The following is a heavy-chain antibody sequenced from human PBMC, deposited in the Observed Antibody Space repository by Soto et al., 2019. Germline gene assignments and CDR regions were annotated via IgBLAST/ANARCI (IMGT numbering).Heavy chain of an antibody. D-gene: IGHD2-21*01. CDR3: SRCDWFDP. J-gene: IGHJ5*02. Sequence: EVQLVESGGGLVQPGGSLRLSCAASGFTFSTYWMHWVRQAPGKGLVWVSRIKSDGSSTSYADSVKGRFTISRDNAKNTLYLQMNSLRVEDTAVYYCSRCDWFDPWGQGTLVTVSS. CDR2: IKSDGSST. CDR1: GFTFSTYW. V-gene: IGHV3-74*01.